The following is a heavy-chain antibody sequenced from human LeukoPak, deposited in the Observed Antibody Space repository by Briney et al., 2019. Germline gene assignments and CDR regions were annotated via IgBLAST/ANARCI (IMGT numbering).Heavy chain of an antibody. CDR3: ARDLTRYFDY. CDR2: ITGSGTNT. CDR1: GFTFNVYA. V-gene: IGHV3-23*01. Sequence: GGSLRLSCAASGFTFNVYAMSWVRQAPGKGLEWVSAITGSGTNTYFADSVKGRFTISRDNSKNTLYLQMNSLRAEDTAVYYCARDLTRYFDYWGQGTLVTVSS. D-gene: IGHD1-1*01. J-gene: IGHJ4*02.